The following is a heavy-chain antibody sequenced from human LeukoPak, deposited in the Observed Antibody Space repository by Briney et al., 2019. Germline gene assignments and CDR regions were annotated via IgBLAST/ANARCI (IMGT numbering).Heavy chain of an antibody. J-gene: IGHJ4*02. V-gene: IGHV4-39*01. CDR1: GGSISRSSYY. CDR3: ARLSGYSYGFADY. CDR2: IYYSGST. Sequence: SETLSLTCTVSGGSISRSSYYWGWIRQPPGKGLEWIGSIYYSGSTYYNPSLKSRVTIFVDTSKNQFSLKLSSVTAADTAVYYCARLSGYSYGFADYWGQGTLVTVSS. D-gene: IGHD5-18*01.